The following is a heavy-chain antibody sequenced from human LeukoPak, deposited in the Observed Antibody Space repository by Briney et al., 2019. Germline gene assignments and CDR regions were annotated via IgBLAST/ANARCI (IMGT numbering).Heavy chain of an antibody. CDR1: GFSFSNYA. CDR2: ISGSDGNT. J-gene: IGHJ4*02. CDR3: AKVHSVWAFDY. D-gene: IGHD6-19*01. Sequence: GGSLRLSCAASGFSFSNYAMSWVRQAPGKGLEWVSSISGSDGNTYHADSVKGRFTISRDNSKNTLYLQMNSLRAEDTALYYCAKVHSVWAFDYWGQGTLVTVSS. V-gene: IGHV3-23*01.